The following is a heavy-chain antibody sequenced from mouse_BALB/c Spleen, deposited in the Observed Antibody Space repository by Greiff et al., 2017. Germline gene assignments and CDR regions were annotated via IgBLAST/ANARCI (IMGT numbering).Heavy chain of an antibody. Sequence: EVQLQESGPGLVTPSQSLSLTCTVTGYSITSDYAWNWIRQFPGNKLEWRSYISYSGSTSYKPSLTSRISITRDTSKNQFFLQLNSVTTEDTATYYCASTTVVAYYYAMDDWGQGTSVTVSS. J-gene: IGHJ4*01. CDR3: ASTTVVAYYYAMDD. V-gene: IGHV3-2*02. CDR2: ISYSGST. D-gene: IGHD1-1*01. CDR1: GYSITSDYA.